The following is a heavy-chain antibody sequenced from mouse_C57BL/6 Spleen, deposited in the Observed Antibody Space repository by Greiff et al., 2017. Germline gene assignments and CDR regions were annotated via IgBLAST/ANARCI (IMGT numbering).Heavy chain of an antibody. CDR3: ARHEDGYYGYAMDY. CDR1: GFTFSSYT. CDR2: ISGGGGNT. Sequence: EVMLVESGGGLVKPGGSLKLSCAASGFTFSSYTMSWVRQTPEKRLEWVATISGGGGNTYYPDSVKGRFTISRDNAKNTLYLQMSSLRSEDTALYYCARHEDGYYGYAMDYWGQGTSVTVSS. V-gene: IGHV5-9*01. J-gene: IGHJ4*01. D-gene: IGHD2-3*01.